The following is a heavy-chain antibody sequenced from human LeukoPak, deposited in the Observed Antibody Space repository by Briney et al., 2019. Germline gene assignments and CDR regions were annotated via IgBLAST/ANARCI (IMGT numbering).Heavy chain of an antibody. CDR3: TTAPQTYYYDSSGYYGVFDY. Sequence: GGSLRLSCAASGFTFSNAWMNWVRQAPGKGLEWVGRIKSKTDGGTTDYAAPVKGRFTISRDDSKNTLYLQMNSLKTEDTAVYYCTTAPQTYYYDSSGYYGVFDYWGQGTLVTVSS. V-gene: IGHV3-15*07. CDR1: GFTFSNAW. D-gene: IGHD3-22*01. J-gene: IGHJ4*02. CDR2: IKSKTDGGTT.